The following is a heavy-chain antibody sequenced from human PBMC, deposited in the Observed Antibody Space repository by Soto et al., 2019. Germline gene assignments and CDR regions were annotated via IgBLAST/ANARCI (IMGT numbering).Heavy chain of an antibody. D-gene: IGHD6-6*01. J-gene: IGHJ4*02. Sequence: EVQLLESGGGLVQPGGSLRLSCAASGFTFSSYAMSWVRQAPGKGLEWVSIISGSGASTYYADSAKGRFTISRDSSKDTLYLQMNSLRADDTAVYYCAKEARLAYFDYWGQGTLVTVSS. CDR1: GFTFSSYA. CDR3: AKEARLAYFDY. V-gene: IGHV3-23*01. CDR2: ISGSGAST.